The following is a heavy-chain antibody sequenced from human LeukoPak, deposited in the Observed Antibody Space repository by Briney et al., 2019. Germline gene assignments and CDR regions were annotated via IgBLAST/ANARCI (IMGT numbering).Heavy chain of an antibody. J-gene: IGHJ4*02. V-gene: IGHV3-66*01. Sequence: GGSLRLSCAASVFTACSTYTRWGRQAPSQGLDWVSVVYSGGSTHYADSVKGRFTISRDNSKNTLYLHMNSLRAEDTAVYYCATADSGSYYSGFDYWGQGTLVTVSS. D-gene: IGHD1-26*01. CDR1: VFTACSTY. CDR3: ATADSGSYYSGFDY. CDR2: VYSGGST.